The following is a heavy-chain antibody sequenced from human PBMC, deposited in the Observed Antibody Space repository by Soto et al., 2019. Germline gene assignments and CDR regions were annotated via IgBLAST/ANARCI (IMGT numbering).Heavy chain of an antibody. D-gene: IGHD3-9*01. J-gene: IGHJ6*02. CDR2: IYPGDSGT. V-gene: IGHV5-51*01. CDR3: ARGKLTGYSNYGYAMDV. Sequence: PGESLKISCKGSGYSFTAYWIAWVRQMPGKGLEWMGIIYPGDSGTRYSHRYSPSFQGQVTISADKSIRTAYLQWSSLKASDTGMYYCARGKLTGYSNYGYAMDVWGQGTTVTGSS. CDR1: GYSFTAYW.